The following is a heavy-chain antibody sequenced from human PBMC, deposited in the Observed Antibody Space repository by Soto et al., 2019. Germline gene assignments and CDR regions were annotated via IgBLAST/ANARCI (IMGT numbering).Heavy chain of an antibody. CDR1: GYTFTSYG. V-gene: IGHV1-18*04. D-gene: IGHD1-7*01. CDR2: ISAYNGNT. Sequence: ASVKVSCKASGYTFTSYGISWVGQSPVQGLEWMGWISAYNGNTNYAQKLQGRVTMTTDTSTSTAYMELRSLRSDDTAVYYCARDGMRALELAVQYYYYGMDVWGQGTTVTVSS. CDR3: ARDGMRALELAVQYYYYGMDV. J-gene: IGHJ6*02.